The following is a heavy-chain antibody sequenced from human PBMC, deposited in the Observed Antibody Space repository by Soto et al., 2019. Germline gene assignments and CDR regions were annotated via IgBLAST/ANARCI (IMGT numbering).Heavy chain of an antibody. CDR1: GFTFSRFA. D-gene: IGHD3-22*01. CDR3: ARKFYYDGSNSRDVLDY. V-gene: IGHV3-23*01. Sequence: EVQLLESGGGLVQPGGSLRLSCVASGFTFSRFAMSWVRQAPGKGLEWVSAIAVSGSTFYPDSVKGRFIISRDNSKNTLYLQMNSLRAEDTAVYYCARKFYYDGSNSRDVLDYWGQGTLLTVSS. CDR2: IAVSGST. J-gene: IGHJ4*02.